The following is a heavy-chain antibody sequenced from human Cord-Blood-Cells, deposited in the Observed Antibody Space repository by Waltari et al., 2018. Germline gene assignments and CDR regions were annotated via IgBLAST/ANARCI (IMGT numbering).Heavy chain of an antibody. D-gene: IGHD2-15*01. CDR2: INHSGST. CDR1: GGSFSGYY. Sequence: QVQLQQWGAGLLKPSETLSLTRAVYGGSFSGYYWSWIRQPPGKGLEWIGEINHSGSTNYNPSLKSRVTISVDTSKNQFSLKLSSVTAADTAVYYCARHDPLGYCSGGSCHYFDYWGQGTLVTVSS. V-gene: IGHV4-34*01. J-gene: IGHJ4*02. CDR3: ARHDPLGYCSGGSCHYFDY.